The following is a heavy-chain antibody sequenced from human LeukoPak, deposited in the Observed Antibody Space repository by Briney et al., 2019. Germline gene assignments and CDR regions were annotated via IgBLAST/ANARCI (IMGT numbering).Heavy chain of an antibody. CDR3: SGYCSGDSCYLFYY. J-gene: IGHJ4*02. D-gene: IGHD2-15*01. CDR2: ISYDGTNK. CDR1: GFTFSNYD. Sequence: GGSLRLSCVASGFTFSNYDMHWVRQAPGKGLEWVARISYDGTNKYYADSVKGRFTISRDNSRNTLYLQMNSLRPEDTAVYYCSGYCSGDSCYLFYYWGQGTLVTVSS. V-gene: IGHV3-30*19.